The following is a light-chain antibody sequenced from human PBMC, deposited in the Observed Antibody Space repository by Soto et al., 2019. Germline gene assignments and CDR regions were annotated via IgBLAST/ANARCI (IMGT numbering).Light chain of an antibody. CDR2: EDT. CDR1: SSDIGGYNS. Sequence: QSALTQPASVSGSPGQSITISCTGTSSDIGGYNSVSWYQQHPGRAPRLIIYEDTNRPSGVSNRFSATKSGNTASLTISGLQAEDEADYYCTSYTPLVTIGSVFGTGTQLTVL. J-gene: IGLJ1*01. CDR3: TSYTPLVTIGSV. V-gene: IGLV2-14*01.